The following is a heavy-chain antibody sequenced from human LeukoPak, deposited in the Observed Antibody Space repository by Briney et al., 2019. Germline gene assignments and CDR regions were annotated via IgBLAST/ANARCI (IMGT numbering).Heavy chain of an antibody. D-gene: IGHD6-6*01. J-gene: IGHJ4*02. Sequence: SETLSLTCTVSGGSISSSSYYWGWIRQPPGNGLAWIGSIYYSGSTYYNPSLKSRVTISLDTSKNPFSLKLSSVTAADTAVYYCATQYSSSSSQDYWGQGTLVTVSS. CDR3: ATQYSSSSSQDY. CDR1: GGSISSSSYY. V-gene: IGHV4-39*01. CDR2: IYYSGST.